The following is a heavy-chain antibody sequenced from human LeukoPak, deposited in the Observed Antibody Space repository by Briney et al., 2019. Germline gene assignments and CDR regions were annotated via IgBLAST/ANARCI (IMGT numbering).Heavy chain of an antibody. Sequence: GGSLRLSCSASGFTFSSYAMHWVRQAPGKGLEYVSAISSNGGSTYYADSVKGRFTISRDNSKNTLYLQMSSLRAEDTAVYYCVKGRQWLAHVAFDIWGQGTMVTVSS. CDR2: ISSNGGST. D-gene: IGHD6-19*01. CDR3: VKGRQWLAHVAFDI. V-gene: IGHV3-64D*06. J-gene: IGHJ3*02. CDR1: GFTFSSYA.